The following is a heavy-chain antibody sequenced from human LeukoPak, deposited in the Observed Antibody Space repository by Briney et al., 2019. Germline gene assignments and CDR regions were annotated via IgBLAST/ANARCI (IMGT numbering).Heavy chain of an antibody. V-gene: IGHV1-2*02. CDR1: GYTFTSYG. J-gene: IGHJ4*02. CDR2: INPNSGGT. D-gene: IGHD2-2*02. Sequence: ASVKVSCKASGYTFTSYGISWVRQAPGQGLEWMGWINPNSGGTNYAQKFQGRVTMTRDTSISTAYMELSRLRSDDTAVYYCARGVRVVVVPAAIRFWGQGTLVTVSS. CDR3: ARGVRVVVVPAAIRF.